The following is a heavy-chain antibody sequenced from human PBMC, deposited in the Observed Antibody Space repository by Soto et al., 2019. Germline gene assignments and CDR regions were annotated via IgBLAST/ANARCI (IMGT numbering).Heavy chain of an antibody. D-gene: IGHD3-16*01. CDR2: IYHSGST. V-gene: IGHV4-30-2*01. CDR1: GGSISSGGYS. J-gene: IGHJ4*02. CDR3: ASLNGPEGGGLFDY. Sequence: QLQLQESGSGLVKPSQTLSLTCAVSGGSISSGGYSWSWIRQPPGKGLEWIGYIYHSGSTYYNPSLKSRVTISVDRSKNHFSLKLSSVTAADTAVYYCASLNGPEGGGLFDYWGQGTLVTVSS.